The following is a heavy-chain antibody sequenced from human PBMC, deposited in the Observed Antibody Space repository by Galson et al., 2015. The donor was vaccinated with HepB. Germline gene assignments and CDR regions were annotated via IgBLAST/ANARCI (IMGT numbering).Heavy chain of an antibody. CDR1: GFTFSSYA. J-gene: IGHJ4*02. CDR3: AKVHPPLDYDFWSGTKWLFDY. Sequence: SLRLSCAASGFTFSSYAMSWVRQAPGKGLEWVSAISGSGGSTYYADSVKGRFTISRDNSKNTLYLQMNSLRAEDTAVYYCAKVHPPLDYDFWSGTKWLFDYWGQGTLVTVSS. CDR2: ISGSGGST. D-gene: IGHD3-3*01. V-gene: IGHV3-23*01.